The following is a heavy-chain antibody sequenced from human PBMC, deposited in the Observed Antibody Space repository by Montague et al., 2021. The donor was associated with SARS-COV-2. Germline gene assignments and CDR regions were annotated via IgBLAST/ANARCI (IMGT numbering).Heavy chain of an antibody. CDR1: GWCISSGGYY. Sequence: SETLSLTCTVSGWCISSGGYYWNWIRQVPGKGLEWIGCIYYSGSTYYNPSLKGRFSISVDTSKNQFSLKLKSLTAADTAKYYCARGLLHCFQGIGYFEVWGLGTPVTVSS. CDR2: IYYSGST. J-gene: IGHJ4*03. CDR3: ARGLLHCFQGIGYFEV. D-gene: IGHD2-21*01. V-gene: IGHV4-39*07.